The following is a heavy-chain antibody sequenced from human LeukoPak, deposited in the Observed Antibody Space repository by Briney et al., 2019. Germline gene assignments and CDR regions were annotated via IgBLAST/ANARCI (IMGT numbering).Heavy chain of an antibody. D-gene: IGHD4-23*01. CDR1: GGSFSGYY. J-gene: IGHJ4*02. CDR2: INHSGST. V-gene: IGHV4-34*01. Sequence: SETLSLTCAVYGGSFSGYYWSWIRQPPWKGLEWIGEINHSGSTNYNPSLKSRVTISVDTSKNQFSLKLSSVTAADTAVYYCARGSRWYYPLFDYWGQGTLVTVSS. CDR3: ARGSRWYYPLFDY.